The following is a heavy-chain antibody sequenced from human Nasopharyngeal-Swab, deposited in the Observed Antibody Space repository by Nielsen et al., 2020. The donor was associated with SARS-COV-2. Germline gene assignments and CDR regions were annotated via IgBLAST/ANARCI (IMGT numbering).Heavy chain of an antibody. Sequence: SETLSLTCTVSGGSISSSSYYWGWIRQPPGKGLEWIGSIYYSGSTYYNPSLKSRVTISVDTSKNQFSLKLSSVTAADTAVYYCARDNPVDYGDGTFFDYWGQGTLVTVSS. D-gene: IGHD4-17*01. V-gene: IGHV4-39*07. J-gene: IGHJ4*02. CDR3: ARDNPVDYGDGTFFDY. CDR2: IYYSGST. CDR1: GGSISSSSYY.